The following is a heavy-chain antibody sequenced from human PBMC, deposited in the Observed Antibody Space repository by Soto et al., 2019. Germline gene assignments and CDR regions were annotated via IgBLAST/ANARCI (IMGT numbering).Heavy chain of an antibody. J-gene: IGHJ6*02. CDR1: GFIFSSFG. CDR3: ARDQRPNSSSLYYYFYGMDV. V-gene: IGHV3-30*03. D-gene: IGHD6-13*01. CDR2: TSFDGSEK. Sequence: GGSLRLSCAASGFIFSSFGVHWVRQSPGKGLEWVAVTSFDGSEKFYAESVRGRFNISRDNSKNTVYLHMNSLRPEDTAMYYCARDQRPNSSSLYYYFYGMDVWGQGTTVTVYS.